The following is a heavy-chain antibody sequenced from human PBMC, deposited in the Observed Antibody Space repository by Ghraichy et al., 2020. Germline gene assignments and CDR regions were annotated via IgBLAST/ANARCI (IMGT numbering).Heavy chain of an antibody. CDR3: ASIAVAGLPFDY. V-gene: IGHV1-46*03. Sequence: ASVKVSCKASGYTFTSYYMHWVRQAPGQGLEWMGIINPSGGSTSYAQKFQGRVTMTRDTSTSTVYMELSSLRSEDTAVYYCASIAVAGLPFDYWGQGTLVTVSS. J-gene: IGHJ4*02. CDR1: GYTFTSYY. D-gene: IGHD6-19*01. CDR2: INPSGGST.